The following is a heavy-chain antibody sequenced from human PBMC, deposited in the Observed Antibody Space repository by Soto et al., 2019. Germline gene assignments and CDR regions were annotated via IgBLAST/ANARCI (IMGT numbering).Heavy chain of an antibody. J-gene: IGHJ4*02. V-gene: IGHV1-69*01. CDR2: IIPIFGTA. D-gene: IGHD1-26*01. CDR3: AREGGSDSGVIDY. Sequence: QVQLVQSGAEVKKPGSSVKVSCKASGGTFSSYSINWVRQAPGQGLEWMGEIIPIFGTANYAQKFQGRVTITADESTSTAYMELSSLGSEDTAVCYCAREGGSDSGVIDYWGQGTLVTVSS. CDR1: GGTFSSYS.